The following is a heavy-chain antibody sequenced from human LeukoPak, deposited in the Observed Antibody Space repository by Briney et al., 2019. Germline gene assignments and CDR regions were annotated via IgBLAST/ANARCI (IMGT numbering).Heavy chain of an antibody. D-gene: IGHD5-12*01. CDR3: ARGNRGYDDANDY. CDR1: GGSFSGYY. CDR2: INHSGST. Sequence: PSETLSLTCAVYGGSFSGYYWSWIRQPPGKGLEWIGEINHSGSTNYNPSLKSRVTISVDTSKNQFSLKLSSVTAADTAVYYCARGNRGYDDANDYWGQGTLVPVSS. J-gene: IGHJ4*02. V-gene: IGHV4-34*01.